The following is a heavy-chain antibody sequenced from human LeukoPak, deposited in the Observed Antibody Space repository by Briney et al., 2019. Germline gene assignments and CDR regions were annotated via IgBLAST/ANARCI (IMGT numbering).Heavy chain of an antibody. V-gene: IGHV3-23*01. J-gene: IGHJ4*02. CDR2: ISGSGGST. Sequence: GASLRLSCAASGFTFSSYAMSWVRQAPGKGLEWVSAISGSGGSTYYADSVKGRFTISRDNSKNTLYLQINSLRAEDTAVYYCARGDYDYVWGSYRSPYYFDYWGQGTLVTVSS. CDR3: ARGDYDYVWGSYRSPYYFDY. CDR1: GFTFSSYA. D-gene: IGHD3-16*02.